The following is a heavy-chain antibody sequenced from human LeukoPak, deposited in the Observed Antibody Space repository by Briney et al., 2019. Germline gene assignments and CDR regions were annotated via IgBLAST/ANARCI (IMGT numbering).Heavy chain of an antibody. V-gene: IGHV3-30*04. J-gene: IGHJ3*02. Sequence: PGGSLRLSCAASGFTFSSYAMHWVRQAPGKGLEWVAIISYDGSNEYYADSVKGRFTISRDNSKNTLYLQMNSLRPEDTAVYYCARADAFDIWGQGTMVTVSS. CDR1: GFTFSSYA. CDR2: ISYDGSNE. CDR3: ARADAFDI.